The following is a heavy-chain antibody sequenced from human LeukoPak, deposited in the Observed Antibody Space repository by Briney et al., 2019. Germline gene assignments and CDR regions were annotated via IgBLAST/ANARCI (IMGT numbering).Heavy chain of an antibody. D-gene: IGHD3-16*02. CDR1: GFTFSSYA. CDR2: IGSSGDIT. CDR3: ARADYDYVWGSYRQYYFDY. V-gene: IGHV3-23*01. Sequence: GSLRLSCAASGFTFSSYAMSWVRQAPGMGLEWVSSIGSSGDITYYADSVKGRFTISRDNSKNTLYLQMNSLRAEDTAVYYCARADYDYVWGSYRQYYFDYWGQGTLVTVSS. J-gene: IGHJ4*02.